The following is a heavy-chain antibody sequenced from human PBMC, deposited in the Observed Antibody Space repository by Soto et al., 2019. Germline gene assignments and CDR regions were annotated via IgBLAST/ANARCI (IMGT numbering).Heavy chain of an antibody. CDR2: TYYRSKWYN. CDR1: GDSVSSNSAA. D-gene: IGHD6-13*01. J-gene: IGHJ5*02. Sequence: SQTLSLTFAISGDSVSSNSAALNCSSHSSARLLEWLGRTYYRSKWYNEYAVSVKSPITINLDTVKNQFSVQLNSVTPEDTAVYYCARELGSSWYWFDPWGQGTLVTVSS. CDR3: ARELGSSWYWFDP. V-gene: IGHV6-1*01.